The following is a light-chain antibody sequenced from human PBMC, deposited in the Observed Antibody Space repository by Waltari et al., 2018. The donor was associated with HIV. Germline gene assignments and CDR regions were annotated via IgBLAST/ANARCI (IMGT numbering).Light chain of an antibody. CDR3: GTWDSSLSLV. J-gene: IGLJ2*01. CDR1: SSNIGNNY. CDR2: DNN. V-gene: IGLV1-51*01. Sequence: QSVLTQPPSVSAAPGQKVTISCSGSSSNIGNNYVSWYQQLPGTAPKLLIYDNNKLPSWIPDRFSGSKSGTSATLGITGLQTGDEADYYCGTWDSSLSLVFGGGTKLTVL.